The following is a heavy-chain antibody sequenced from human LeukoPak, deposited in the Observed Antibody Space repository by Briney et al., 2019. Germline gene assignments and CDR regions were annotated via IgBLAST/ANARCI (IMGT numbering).Heavy chain of an antibody. CDR3: ARHQIAVAGTDDYYYYYGMDV. Sequence: SETLSLTCTVSGGSISSYYWSWIRQPPGKGLEWIGYIYYSGSTNYNPSLKSRVTISVDTSKNQFSLKLSSVTAADTAVYYCARHQIAVAGTDDYYYYYGMDVWGQGTTVTVSS. V-gene: IGHV4-59*08. CDR1: GGSISSYY. J-gene: IGHJ6*02. D-gene: IGHD6-19*01. CDR2: IYYSGST.